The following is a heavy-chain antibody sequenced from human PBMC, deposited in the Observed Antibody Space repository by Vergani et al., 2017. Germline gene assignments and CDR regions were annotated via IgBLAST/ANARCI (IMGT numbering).Heavy chain of an antibody. V-gene: IGHV3-48*04. CDR1: GFTFSSYS. D-gene: IGHD2-15*01. CDR3: ARVPIRYCSGGSCPVLFDY. CDR2: MSRSSSTI. Sequence: EVQLVESGGGLVQPGGSLRLSCAASGFTFSSYSMNWVRQAPGKGLEWVSYMSRSSSTIYYADSVKGRFTISRDNAKNSLYLQMNSLRAEDTAVYYCARVPIRYCSGGSCPVLFDYWGQGTLVTVSS. J-gene: IGHJ4*02.